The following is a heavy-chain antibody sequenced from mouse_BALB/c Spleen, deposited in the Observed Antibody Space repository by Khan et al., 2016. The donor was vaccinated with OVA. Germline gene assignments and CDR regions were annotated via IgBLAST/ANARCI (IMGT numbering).Heavy chain of an antibody. CDR1: GYTFTSYY. V-gene: IGHV1S81*02. J-gene: IGHJ3*01. CDR2: INPSSGGT. Sequence: QVQLQQSGAELVTPGASVRLSCKASGYTFTSYYLYWVKQRPGQGLEWIGDINPSSGGTNFNEKFKSKATLTVDKSSSTAYIQLNSLTSEDSAVYYCTRSGDGSFAYWGQGTLVTVSA. CDR3: TRSGDGSFAY. D-gene: IGHD2-3*01.